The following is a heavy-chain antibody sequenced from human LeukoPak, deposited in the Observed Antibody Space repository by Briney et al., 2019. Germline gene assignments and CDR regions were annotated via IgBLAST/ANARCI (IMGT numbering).Heavy chain of an antibody. CDR3: ARLRGKLELQFDY. V-gene: IGHV4-39*01. J-gene: IGHJ4*02. Sequence: SETLSLTCAVSGGSISSSSYYWGWIRQPPGKGLEWIGTIYYSGNTYYNPSLKSRVTISVDTSKNQFSLRLSSVTAADTAVYFCARLRGKLELQFDYWGQGTLVTVSS. CDR1: GGSISSSSYY. D-gene: IGHD1-7*01. CDR2: IYYSGNT.